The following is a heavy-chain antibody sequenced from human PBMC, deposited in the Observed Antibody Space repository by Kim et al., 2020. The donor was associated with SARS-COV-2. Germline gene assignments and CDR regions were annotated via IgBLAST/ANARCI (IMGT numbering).Heavy chain of an antibody. CDR1: GFTFSSYS. Sequence: GGSLRLSCAASGFTFSSYSMNWVRQAPGKGLEWVSSISSSSSYIYYADSVKGRFTISRDNAKNSLYLQMNSLRAEDTAVYYCARDVVVPAAYYYYGMDVWGQGTTVTVSS. CDR3: ARDVVVPAAYYYYGMDV. CDR2: ISSSSSYI. D-gene: IGHD2-2*01. V-gene: IGHV3-21*04. J-gene: IGHJ6*02.